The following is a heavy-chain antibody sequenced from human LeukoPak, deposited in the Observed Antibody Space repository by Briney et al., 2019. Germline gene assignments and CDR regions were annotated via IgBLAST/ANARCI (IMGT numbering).Heavy chain of an antibody. CDR3: ASGRWGFGEQGDY. Sequence: SETLSLTCTVSGGSISSYYWSWIRQPPGKGLEWIGYIYYSGSTNYNPSLKSRVTISVDTSKNQFSLKLSSVTAADTTVYYCASGRWGFGEQGDYWGQGTLVTVSS. CDR1: GGSISSYY. D-gene: IGHD3-10*01. CDR2: IYYSGST. J-gene: IGHJ4*02. V-gene: IGHV4-59*01.